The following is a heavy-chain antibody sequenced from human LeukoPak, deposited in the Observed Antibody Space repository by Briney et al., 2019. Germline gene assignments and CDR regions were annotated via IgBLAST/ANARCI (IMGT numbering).Heavy chain of an antibody. V-gene: IGHV4-34*01. CDR2: INHSGST. CDR3: ARHGHSGYKRWGPFDY. Sequence: SETLSLTCAVYGGSFSGYYWSWIRQPPGKGLEWIGEINHSGSTNYNPSLKSRVTISVDTSKNQFSLKLSSVTAADTAVYYCARHGHSGYKRWGPFDYWGQGTLVTVSS. J-gene: IGHJ4*02. CDR1: GGSFSGYY. D-gene: IGHD3-22*01.